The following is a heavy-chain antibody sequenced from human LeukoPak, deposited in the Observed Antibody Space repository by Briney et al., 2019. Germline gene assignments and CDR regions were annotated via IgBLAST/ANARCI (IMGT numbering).Heavy chain of an antibody. J-gene: IGHJ4*02. Sequence: GASVKVSCKAFRYTFTSYDINWVRQATGQGLEWMGWMNPNSGNTGYAQKFQGRVTMTRDMSTSTVYMELSSVRSEDTAVYYCARDRGGGSRSGHFDYWGQGTLVTVSS. CDR1: RYTFTSYD. V-gene: IGHV1-8*02. CDR2: MNPNSGNT. CDR3: ARDRGGGSRSGHFDY. D-gene: IGHD2-15*01.